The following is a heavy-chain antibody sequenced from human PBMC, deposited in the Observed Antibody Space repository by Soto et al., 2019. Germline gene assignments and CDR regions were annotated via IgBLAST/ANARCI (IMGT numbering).Heavy chain of an antibody. CDR2: ISPASNSV. CDR1: GFTFSYRG. J-gene: IGHJ4*02. CDR3: ARCVAVAGIVLDY. D-gene: IGHD6-19*01. V-gene: IGHV3-48*01. Sequence: GGSLRLSCAGSGFTFSYRGMIWVRQAPGKGLEWLSYISPASNSVHYANSVKGRFSISRDNAKNSLYLQMNSLRAEDTAVYYCARCVAVAGIVLDYWGQGTLVTVSS.